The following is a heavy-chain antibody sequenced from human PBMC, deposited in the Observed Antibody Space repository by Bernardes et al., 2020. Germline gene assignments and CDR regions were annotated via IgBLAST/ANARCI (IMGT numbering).Heavy chain of an antibody. J-gene: IGHJ4*02. CDR1: GFSLSSSGVG. Sequence: SGPTLVKPTQTLTLTCTFSGFSLSSSGVGVGWIRQPPGKALEWLALIYWDDDKRYSPSLKSRLTITKDTSKNQVVLTMTNMDPVDTATYYCAHRQSLPLWNPYFDYWGQGTLVTVSS. CDR3: AHRQSLPLWNPYFDY. CDR2: IYWDDDK. V-gene: IGHV2-5*02. D-gene: IGHD1-1*01.